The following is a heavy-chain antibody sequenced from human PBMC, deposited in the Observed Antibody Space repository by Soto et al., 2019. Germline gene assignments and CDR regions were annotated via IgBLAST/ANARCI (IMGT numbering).Heavy chain of an antibody. D-gene: IGHD3-16*02. CDR2: IYYSGST. V-gene: IGHV4-59*08. CDR1: GGSISSYY. J-gene: IGHJ6*03. CDR3: ARCQIPGMIIFGGVIVIPPSRNYYYMDV. Sequence: PSETLSLTCTVSGGSISSYYWSWIRQPPGKGLEWIGYIYYSGSTNYNPFLKSRVTISVDTSKNQFSLKLSSVTAADTAVYYRARCQIPGMIIFGGVIVIPPSRNYYYMDVRGKGTTVTVSS.